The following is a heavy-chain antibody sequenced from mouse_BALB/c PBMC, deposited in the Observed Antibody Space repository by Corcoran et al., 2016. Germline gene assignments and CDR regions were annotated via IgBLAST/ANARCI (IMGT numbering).Heavy chain of an antibody. CDR3: AREKYGNSLDY. CDR2: ISYDGSN. J-gene: IGHJ2*01. CDR1: GYSITSGYY. V-gene: IGHV3-6*02. D-gene: IGHD2-10*02. Sequence: DVQLQESGPGLVKPSQSLSLTCSVTGYSITSGYYWNWIRQFPGNKLEWMGYISYDGSNNYNPSLKNRISITRDTSKNQFCLKLNSVTTEDTATYYCAREKYGNSLDYWGQGTTLTVSS.